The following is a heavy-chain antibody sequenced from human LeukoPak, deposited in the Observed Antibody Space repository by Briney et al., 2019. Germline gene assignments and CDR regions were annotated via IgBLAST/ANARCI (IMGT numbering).Heavy chain of an antibody. Sequence: GGSLRLSCAASGFTFTNYAMSWVRQAPGKGLEWVSAISGSGGSTYYADSVKGRFTISRDNSKNTLYLQMNSLRAEDTAVYYCAKVAWSYCSSTSCYLDYWGQGTLVTVSS. CDR3: AKVAWSYCSSTSCYLDY. CDR1: GFTFTNYA. D-gene: IGHD2-2*01. V-gene: IGHV3-23*01. CDR2: ISGSGGST. J-gene: IGHJ4*02.